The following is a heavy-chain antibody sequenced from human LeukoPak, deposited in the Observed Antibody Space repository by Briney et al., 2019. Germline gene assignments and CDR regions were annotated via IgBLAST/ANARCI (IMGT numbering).Heavy chain of an antibody. CDR1: VRPFSGYY. CDR3: ARVHEYSRSWFLFDY. V-gene: IGHV4-34*01. J-gene: IGHJ4*02. Sequence: PSDTLPLICAVCVRPFSGYYWSWIRQPPGKGLEGIGEINHSGSTNYNPSLKSRVTISVDTSKNQFSLKLSSVTAADTAVYYCARVHEYSRSWFLFDYWGQGTLVTVGS. CDR2: INHSGST. D-gene: IGHD6-13*01.